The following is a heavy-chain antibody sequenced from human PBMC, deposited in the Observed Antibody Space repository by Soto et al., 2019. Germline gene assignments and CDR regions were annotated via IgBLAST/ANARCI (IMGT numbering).Heavy chain of an antibody. Sequence: GGSLRLSCAASGFTFSSYAMSWVRQAPGKGLEWVSAISGSGGSTYYADSVKGRFTISRDNSKNTLYLQMNSLRAEDTAVYYCAGAYSDYDFWSGDLFLFDPWGQGTLVTVSS. CDR2: ISGSGGST. J-gene: IGHJ5*02. CDR1: GFTFSSYA. V-gene: IGHV3-23*01. D-gene: IGHD3-3*01. CDR3: AGAYSDYDFWSGDLFLFDP.